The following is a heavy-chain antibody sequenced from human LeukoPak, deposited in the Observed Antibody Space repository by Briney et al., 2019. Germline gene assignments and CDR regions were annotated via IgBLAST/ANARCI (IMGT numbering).Heavy chain of an antibody. D-gene: IGHD3-9*01. Sequence: GSSVKVSCKASGGTFSSYAISWVRQAPGQGLEWMGGIIPIFGTANYAQKFQGRVTITADKSTSTAYMELSSLRSEDTAVYYCARRSRSPLRYFDWFIGRGYYYYGMDVWGKGTTVTVSS. J-gene: IGHJ6*04. CDR3: ARRSRSPLRYFDWFIGRGYYYYGMDV. V-gene: IGHV1-69*06. CDR1: GGTFSSYA. CDR2: IIPIFGTA.